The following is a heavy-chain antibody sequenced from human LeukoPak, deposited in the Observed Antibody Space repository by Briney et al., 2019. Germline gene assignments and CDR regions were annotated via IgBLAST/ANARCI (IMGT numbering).Heavy chain of an antibody. CDR1: GFTFSSYS. D-gene: IGHD3-16*01. CDR2: LYSANSGGRD. V-gene: IGHV3-66*01. J-gene: IGHJ3*01. CDR3: AREDRGADV. Sequence: GGSLRPSCAASGFTFSSYSMSWVRQAPGKGLESVSLLYSANSGGRDYHADSVRGRFTGTRDISKNTLYLQMNNLRVEDTAVYSCAREDRGADVWGQGTLVTVSS.